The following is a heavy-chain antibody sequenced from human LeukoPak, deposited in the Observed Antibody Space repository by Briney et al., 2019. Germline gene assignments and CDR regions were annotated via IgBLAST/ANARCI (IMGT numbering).Heavy chain of an antibody. CDR1: GFTFSSYA. CDR2: ISGSGGST. V-gene: IGHV3-23*01. D-gene: IGHD3-22*01. Sequence: PGGSLRLSCAASGFTFSSYAMSWVRQAPGKGLEWVSAISGSGGSTYYADSVKGRFTISRDNSKNTLYLQMNSLRAEDTAVYYCAKDSITYYYDSSGYLRTTYLDYWGQGTLVTVSS. J-gene: IGHJ4*02. CDR3: AKDSITYYYDSSGYLRTTYLDY.